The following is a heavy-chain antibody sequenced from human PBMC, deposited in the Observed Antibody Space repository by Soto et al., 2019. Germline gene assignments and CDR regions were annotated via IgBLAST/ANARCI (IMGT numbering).Heavy chain of an antibody. J-gene: IGHJ6*02. CDR1: GGSISSSSYY. CDR2: IYYSGST. V-gene: IGHV4-39*07. Sequence: SETLSLTCTVSGGSISSSSYYWGWIRQPPGKGLEWIGNIYYSGSTYYNPSLKSRVTISVDTSKNQFSLKLSSVTAADTAVYYCARIVRAAAGGEYYYYYGMDVWGQGTTVTVSS. D-gene: IGHD6-13*01. CDR3: ARIVRAAAGGEYYYYYGMDV.